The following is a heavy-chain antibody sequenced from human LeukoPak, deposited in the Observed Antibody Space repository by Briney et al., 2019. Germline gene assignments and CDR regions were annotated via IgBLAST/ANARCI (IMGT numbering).Heavy chain of an antibody. CDR1: GFTFSSYS. CDR2: ISSSSSYI. CDR3: ARDAGHGSWKHYFDY. J-gene: IGHJ4*02. Sequence: GGSLRLSCAASGFTFSSYSMNWVRQAPGKGLEWVSSISSSSSYIYYADSVKGRFTISRDNAKNSLYLQMNSLRAEDTAVYYCARDAGHGSWKHYFDYWGQGTLVTVSS. D-gene: IGHD6-13*01. V-gene: IGHV3-21*01.